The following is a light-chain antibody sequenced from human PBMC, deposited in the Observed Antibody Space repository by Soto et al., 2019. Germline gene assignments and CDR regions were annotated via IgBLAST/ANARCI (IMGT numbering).Light chain of an antibody. CDR3: QYYDSSLSGYVA. Sequence: QLVLTQPPSVSGAPGRRVTTSCTGSSPNFGAGYDVHGYQQLPGTAPKLPIFSNNNRPSGVPDRFSGSKSGTSASLAITGLQAEDEADYYCQYYDSSLSGYVAFGGGTKLTVL. CDR2: SNN. CDR1: SPNFGAGYD. J-gene: IGLJ2*01. V-gene: IGLV1-40*01.